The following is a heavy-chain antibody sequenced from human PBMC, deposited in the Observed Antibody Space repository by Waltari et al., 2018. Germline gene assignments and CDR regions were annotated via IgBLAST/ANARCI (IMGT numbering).Heavy chain of an antibody. Sequence: DVQLVESGGGLVQPGGSLRLSCAASGFSLSRYWMTWVRQAPGKGLEWVANIKQDGSEKYYVDSVKGRITSSRDNARNSLHLQMNSLRAEDTAVYYCARDSSDTLWSGYPDYWGQGTLVTVSS. J-gene: IGHJ4*02. CDR3: ARDSSDTLWSGYPDY. V-gene: IGHV3-7*01. CDR1: GFSLSRYW. D-gene: IGHD3-3*01. CDR2: IKQDGSEK.